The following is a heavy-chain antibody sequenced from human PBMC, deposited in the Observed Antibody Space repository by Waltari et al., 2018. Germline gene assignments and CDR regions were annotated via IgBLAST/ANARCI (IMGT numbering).Heavy chain of an antibody. Sequence: QVQLQESGPGLVKPSETLSLNCTVFSDSMSGYFWSWIRQPPGKGLEWIGYMFSTGNTNYNPTLKSRVKISIDTSKSQFSLQLSSAAAADTAVYYCARGLCYGFDKYRGLDVWGQGTTVTVSS. V-gene: IGHV4-59*01. CDR3: ARGLCYGFDKYRGLDV. CDR2: MFSTGNT. D-gene: IGHD5-18*01. CDR1: SDSMSGYF. J-gene: IGHJ6*02.